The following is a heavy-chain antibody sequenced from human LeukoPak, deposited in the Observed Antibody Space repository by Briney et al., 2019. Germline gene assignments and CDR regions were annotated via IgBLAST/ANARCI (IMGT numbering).Heavy chain of an antibody. V-gene: IGHV4-34*01. D-gene: IGHD1-1*01. Sequence: SETLSLTCAVYGGSFSGYYWSWIRQPPGKGLEWIGENNHSGSTNYNPSLKSRVTISADTSKKQFSLKLTSVTAADTAVYYCARGAGGYRFDPWGQGTLVTVSS. CDR1: GGSFSGYY. CDR3: ARGAGGYRFDP. CDR2: NNHSGST. J-gene: IGHJ5*02.